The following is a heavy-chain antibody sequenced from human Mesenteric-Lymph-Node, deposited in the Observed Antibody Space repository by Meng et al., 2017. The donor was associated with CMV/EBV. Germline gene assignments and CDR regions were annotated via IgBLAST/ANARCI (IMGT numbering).Heavy chain of an antibody. Sequence: GGSLRLSCAASGFTFGDYYMTWIRQVPGKGLEWVSYISGSGNTRIYADSVKGRFTISRDNAKNSLFLHMNSLRAEDTAVYYCARDNRNYYDGHYYAMDVWGQGTTVTVSS. V-gene: IGHV3-11*04. J-gene: IGHJ6*02. CDR2: ISGSGNTR. D-gene: IGHD3-3*01. CDR1: GFTFGDYY. CDR3: ARDNRNYYDGHYYAMDV.